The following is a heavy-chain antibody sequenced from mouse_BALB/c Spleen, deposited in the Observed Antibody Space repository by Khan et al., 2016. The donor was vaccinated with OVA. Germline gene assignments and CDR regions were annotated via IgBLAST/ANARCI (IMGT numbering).Heavy chain of an antibody. D-gene: IGHD2-3*01. CDR2: INYSGST. CDR1: GYSITSDYA. CDR3: ARDGSRYNYAMDY. Sequence: VQLQQSGPGLVKPSQSLSLTCTVTGYSITSDYAWNWIRQFPGNKLEWTGYINYSGSTNYNPALKSRISITRDTSKNQFFLQLNSVTTADTATYYCARDGSRYNYAMDYWGQGTSVTVSS. V-gene: IGHV3-2*02. J-gene: IGHJ4*01.